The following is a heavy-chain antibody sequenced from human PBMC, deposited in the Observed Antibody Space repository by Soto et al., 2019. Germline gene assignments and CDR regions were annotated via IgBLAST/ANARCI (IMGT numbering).Heavy chain of an antibody. CDR1: GESFSEYY. Sequence: QVKLHQWGAGLLKPSETLSLACAVDGESFSEYYWSWIRQPPGKCMEWIGENHHRGSTNYNRSLKIRVSKVCDSSRNQISLMLTSATADETGDYYCARVPPPPAAGGRGLNTDSWGPGTPDTVSS. CDR3: ARVPPPPAAGGRGLNTDS. V-gene: IGHV4-34*01. CDR2: NHHRGST. D-gene: IGHD5-12*01. J-gene: IGHJ5*01.